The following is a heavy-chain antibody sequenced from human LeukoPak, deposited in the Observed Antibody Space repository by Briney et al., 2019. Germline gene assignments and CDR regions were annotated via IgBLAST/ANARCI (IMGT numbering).Heavy chain of an antibody. J-gene: IGHJ4*02. V-gene: IGHV3-30*18. CDR3: AKEGSTVVTEGGFHDY. CDR1: GFTFSSYG. Sequence: PGGSLRLSCAASGFTFSSYGMHWVRQAPGKGLEWVAVISYDGSNKYYADSVKGRFTISRDNSKNTLYLQMNSLRAEDTAVYYCAKEGSTVVTEGGFHDYWGQGTLVTVSS. CDR2: ISYDGSNK. D-gene: IGHD4-23*01.